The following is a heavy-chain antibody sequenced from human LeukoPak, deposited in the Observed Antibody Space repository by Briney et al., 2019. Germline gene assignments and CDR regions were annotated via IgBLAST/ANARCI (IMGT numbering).Heavy chain of an antibody. CDR1: GYTFTSYG. CDR2: ISAYNGHT. CDR3: ARDKDMGAVAGTFDY. V-gene: IGHV1-18*01. D-gene: IGHD6-19*01. Sequence: ASVKVSCKASGYTFTSYGITWVRQAPGQGLEWMGWISAYNGHTNYAQNLQGRVTLTTDTSTSTAYMELRSLRSDDTAVYYCARDKDMGAVAGTFDYGGQGTLVTVSS. J-gene: IGHJ4*02.